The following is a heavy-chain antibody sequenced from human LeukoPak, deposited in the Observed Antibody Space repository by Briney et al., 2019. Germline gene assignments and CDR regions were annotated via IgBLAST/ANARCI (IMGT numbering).Heavy chain of an antibody. J-gene: IGHJ6*02. Sequence: GGSLRLSCAASGFTSSSFDMHWVRQATGKGLEWVSAITAGATYYSGSVKDRFTISRENAKSSLYLQMNSLRAGDTAVYYCARDHPYYGIDAWGQGTTVSVSS. CDR3: ARDHPYYGIDA. CDR2: ITAGAT. CDR1: GFTSSSFD. V-gene: IGHV3-13*01.